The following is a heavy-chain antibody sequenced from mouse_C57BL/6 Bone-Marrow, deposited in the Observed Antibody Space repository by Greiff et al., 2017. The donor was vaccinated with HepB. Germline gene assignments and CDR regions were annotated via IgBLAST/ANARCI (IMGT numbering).Heavy chain of an antibody. Sequence: EVQVVESGGGLVKPGGSLKLSCAASGFTFSSYAMSWVRQTPEKRLEWVATISDGGSYTYYPANVKGRFTISRDNAKNNLYLQMSHLKSEDTAMYYCARFYYSNYGGAMDYWGQGTSVTVSS. CDR1: GFTFSSYA. CDR2: ISDGGSYT. J-gene: IGHJ4*01. CDR3: ARFYYSNYGGAMDY. V-gene: IGHV5-4*01. D-gene: IGHD2-5*01.